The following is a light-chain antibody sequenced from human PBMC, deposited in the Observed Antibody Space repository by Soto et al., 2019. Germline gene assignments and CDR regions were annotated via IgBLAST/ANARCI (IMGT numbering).Light chain of an antibody. V-gene: IGKV1-5*03. CDR3: QQYKSYST. J-gene: IGKJ1*01. CDR1: QNINKC. Sequence: DIQMTQSPSTLSASVGDRVTITCRASQNINKCLAWYQQKPGKAPKLLIYEASTLEGGVPSRFSGSGSGTDFTSTISRLQPDDFASYWLQQYKSYSTFGQGTKMDIK. CDR2: EAS.